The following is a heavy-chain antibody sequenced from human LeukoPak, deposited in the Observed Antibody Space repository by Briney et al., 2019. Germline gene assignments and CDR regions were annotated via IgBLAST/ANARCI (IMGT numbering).Heavy chain of an antibody. CDR1: GFTFSDYY. CDR3: AKSVAPYCSGGSCFDAFDI. J-gene: IGHJ3*02. V-gene: IGHV3-11*01. Sequence: PGGSLRLSCAASGFTFSDYYMSWIRQAPGKGLEWVSYISSSGSTIYYADSVKGRFTISRDNSKNTLYLQMNSLRAEDTAVYYCAKSVAPYCSGGSCFDAFDIWGQGTMVTVSS. CDR2: ISSSGSTI. D-gene: IGHD2-15*01.